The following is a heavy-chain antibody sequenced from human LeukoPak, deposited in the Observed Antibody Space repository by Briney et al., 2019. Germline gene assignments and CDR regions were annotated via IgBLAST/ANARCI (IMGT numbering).Heavy chain of an antibody. CDR2: IKQDGSKR. J-gene: IGHJ4*02. Sequence: GGSLRLSCAASGFTFSSYWMSWVRQAPGKGLEWVANIKQDGSKRYYVDSLEGRFTISRDNGENSLFLQMHSLRAEDTAIYYCVREGGVAAPNYFDYWGQGTLVTVSS. CDR3: VREGGVAAPNYFDY. V-gene: IGHV3-7*01. D-gene: IGHD3-16*01. CDR1: GFTFSSYW.